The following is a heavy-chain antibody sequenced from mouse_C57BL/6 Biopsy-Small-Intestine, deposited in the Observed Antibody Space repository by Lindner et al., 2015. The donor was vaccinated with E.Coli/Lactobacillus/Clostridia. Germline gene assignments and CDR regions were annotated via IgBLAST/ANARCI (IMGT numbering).Heavy chain of an antibody. Sequence: SVKVSCKASGYPFTGQFMHWVRQAPGQGLEWVGWIIPKNGFTKYAQKFQGRVTMTRDTSISTAYMELRSLTSDDTAVYYCATGQGTYSPDYWGQGAQVTVSS. CDR2: IIPKNGFT. CDR1: GYPFTGQF. CDR3: ATGQGTYSPDY. D-gene: IGHD3-3*01. J-gene: IGHJ4*01. V-gene: IGHV1-72*04.